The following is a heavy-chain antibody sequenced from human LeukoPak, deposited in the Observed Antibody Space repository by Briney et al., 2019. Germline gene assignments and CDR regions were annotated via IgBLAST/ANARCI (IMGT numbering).Heavy chain of an antibody. D-gene: IGHD1-26*01. Sequence: GGSLRLSCAASGFTFDDYTIHWVRQAPGKGLEWVSLISWDGGSRYYADSVKGRFTISRDNSKHSLYLQMNSLRIEDTALYYCAKESDGGSFDIDYWGQGTLVTVPS. CDR3: AKESDGGSFDIDY. CDR2: ISWDGGSR. J-gene: IGHJ4*02. V-gene: IGHV3-43*01. CDR1: GFTFDDYT.